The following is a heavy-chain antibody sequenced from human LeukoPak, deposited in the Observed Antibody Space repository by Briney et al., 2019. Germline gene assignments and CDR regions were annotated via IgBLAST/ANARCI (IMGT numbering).Heavy chain of an antibody. V-gene: IGHV3-7*01. J-gene: IGHJ4*02. CDR1: GFTFSSYW. CDR3: ARSYRSGWHYFDY. CDR2: IKQEGSEK. D-gene: IGHD6-19*01. Sequence: GGSPRLSCAASGFTFSSYWMSWVRQAPGKGLEWVANIKQEGSEKHYVDSVKGRFTISRDTSKNTLYLQMNSLRADDTGVYYCARSYRSGWHYFDYWGQGTLVTVSS.